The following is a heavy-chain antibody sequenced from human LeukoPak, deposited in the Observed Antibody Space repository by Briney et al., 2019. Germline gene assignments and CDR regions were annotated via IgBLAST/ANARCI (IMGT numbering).Heavy chain of an antibody. D-gene: IGHD3-10*01. CDR1: GDSITSSDHY. V-gene: IGHV4-39*01. CDR3: ARHLYYSASAFCYIDL. CDR2: VSHSGNT. Sequence: PSETLSLTCTLSGDSITSSDHYWVWIRQSPGKGLEWIGNVSHSGNTYYKSYLRSRVTVSLDTSKNEFSLILTSVTAADTDEYYCARHLYYSASAFCYIDLWGRGTLVIVSP. J-gene: IGHJ2*01.